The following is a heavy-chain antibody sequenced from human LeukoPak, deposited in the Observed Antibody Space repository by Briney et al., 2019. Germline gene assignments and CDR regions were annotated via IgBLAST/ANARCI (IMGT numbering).Heavy chain of an antibody. J-gene: IGHJ4*02. Sequence: GASVKVSCKASGYTFTSYGISWVRQAPGQGLEWMGWISAYNGNTNYAQKLQGRVNMTTDTSTSTAYIELRSLRSDDTAVYYCARDVLRYFDWLLNLDYWGQGTLVTVSS. CDR3: ARDVLRYFDWLLNLDY. V-gene: IGHV1-18*01. CDR2: ISAYNGNT. CDR1: GYTFTSYG. D-gene: IGHD3-9*01.